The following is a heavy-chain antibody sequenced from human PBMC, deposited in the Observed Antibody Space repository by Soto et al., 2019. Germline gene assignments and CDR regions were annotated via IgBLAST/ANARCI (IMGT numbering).Heavy chain of an antibody. CDR2: INHSGST. V-gene: IGHV4-34*01. J-gene: IGHJ4*02. CDR3: ARLGPTGGGY. Sequence: QVQLQQWGAGLLKPSETLSLTCAVYGGSFSGYYWSWIRQPPGKGLEWIGEINHSGSTNYNPSLKSRVTISVDTSKNQFSLKRSSVTAADTAVYYCARLGPTGGGYWGQGTLVTVSS. D-gene: IGHD3-10*01. CDR1: GGSFSGYY.